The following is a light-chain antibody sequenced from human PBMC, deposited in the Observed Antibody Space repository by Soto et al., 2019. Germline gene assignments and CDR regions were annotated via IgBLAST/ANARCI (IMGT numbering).Light chain of an antibody. CDR2: AAS. V-gene: IGKV1-39*01. J-gene: IGKJ1*01. CDR3: QQSYSTPPT. Sequence: DIQMTQSPSSLSASVGDRVTITCRASQSISSYLNWYQQKPGKAPKLLIYAASSLQSGVPSRFRGSGYGTDFTLTISSLQHEDFATYYCQQSYSTPPTFGQGTKVEIK. CDR1: QSISSY.